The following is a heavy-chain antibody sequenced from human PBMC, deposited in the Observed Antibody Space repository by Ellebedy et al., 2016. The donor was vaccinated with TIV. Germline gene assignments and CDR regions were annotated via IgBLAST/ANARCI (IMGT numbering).Heavy chain of an antibody. J-gene: IGHJ4*02. CDR3: ARGRGDYYFDY. D-gene: IGHD3-3*01. CDR1: GFTFSSYG. CDR2: IWYDGSNK. V-gene: IGHV3-33*01. Sequence: GESLKISXAASGFTFSSYGMHWVRQAPGKGLEWVAVIWYDGSNKYYADSVKGRFTISRDNSKNTLYLQMNSLRAEDTAVYYCARGRGDYYFDYWGQGTLVTVSS.